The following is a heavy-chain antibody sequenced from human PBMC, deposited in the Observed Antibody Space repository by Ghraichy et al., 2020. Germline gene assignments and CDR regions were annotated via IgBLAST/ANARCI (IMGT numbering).Heavy chain of an antibody. CDR1: GYMFNRFG. J-gene: IGHJ6*02. V-gene: IGHV1-18*04. Sequence: ASVKVSCKASGYMFNRFGITWVRQAPGQGLEWMGWISAYNGNTNYAEKFQGRVTMTTDTSTTTAYMEVRSLRSDDTAVYYCAKDLTSTRAVGYVFYAMDVWGQGTTVPISS. D-gene: IGHD5-12*01. CDR2: ISAYNGNT. CDR3: AKDLTSTRAVGYVFYAMDV.